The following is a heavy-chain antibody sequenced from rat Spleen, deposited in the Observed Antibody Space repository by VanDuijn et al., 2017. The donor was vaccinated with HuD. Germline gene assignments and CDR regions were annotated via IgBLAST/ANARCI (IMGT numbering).Heavy chain of an antibody. CDR1: GFSLTNHG. D-gene: IGHD1-2*01. J-gene: IGHJ2*01. Sequence: QVQLKESGPGLVQPSQTLSLTCTVSGFSLTNHGVSWVRQPPGKGLEWIGAIWSGGSTDYSSALKSRLTISRDTSKNQVFLRMGSLQSDDTAIYYCTRSLYSSPLFDYWGQGVMVTVSS. V-gene: IGHV2-4*01. CDR3: TRSLYSSPLFDY. CDR2: IWSGGST.